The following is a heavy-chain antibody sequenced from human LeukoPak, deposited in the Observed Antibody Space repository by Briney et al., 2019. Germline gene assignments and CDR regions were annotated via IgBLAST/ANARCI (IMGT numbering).Heavy chain of an antibody. V-gene: IGHV3-21*01. Sequence: PGGSLRLSCAAPGFTFSSYSMNWVRQAPGKGLEWVSSISSSSSYIYYADSVKGRFTISRDNAKNSLYLQMNSLRAEDTAVYYCARDRYDFWSGYFNYYYGMDVWGQGTTVTVSS. CDR1: GFTFSSYS. CDR3: ARDRYDFWSGYFNYYYGMDV. J-gene: IGHJ6*02. D-gene: IGHD3-3*01. CDR2: ISSSSSYI.